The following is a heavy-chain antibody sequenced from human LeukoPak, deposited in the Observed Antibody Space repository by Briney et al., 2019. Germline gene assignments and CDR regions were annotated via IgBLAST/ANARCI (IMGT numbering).Heavy chain of an antibody. CDR2: INSNSGGT. CDR3: ARARQYSSSSLDY. Sequence: ASVKVCCKASAYTFTGYYMHWERQAPGQGLELKGRINSNSGGTNYAQKFQGRVTMTRDTSISTAYMGMTSLRFDDTAVYYCARARQYSSSSLDYWGQGTQVTVSS. D-gene: IGHD6-6*01. J-gene: IGHJ4*02. V-gene: IGHV1-2*06. CDR1: AYTFTGYY.